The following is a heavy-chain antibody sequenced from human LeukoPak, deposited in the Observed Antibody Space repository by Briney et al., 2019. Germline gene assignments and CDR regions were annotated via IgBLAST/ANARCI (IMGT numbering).Heavy chain of an antibody. CDR1: GFTVSSNY. J-gene: IGHJ4*02. Sequence: PGGSLRLSCAASGFTVSSNYMSWVRQAPGKGLEWVSVIYSGGSTSYADSVKGRFTISRDNSKNTLYLQMNSLRAEDTAVYYCARVAGGGYSGYDSLYYFDYWGQGTQVTVSS. CDR2: IYSGGST. D-gene: IGHD5-12*01. V-gene: IGHV3-66*01. CDR3: ARVAGGGYSGYDSLYYFDY.